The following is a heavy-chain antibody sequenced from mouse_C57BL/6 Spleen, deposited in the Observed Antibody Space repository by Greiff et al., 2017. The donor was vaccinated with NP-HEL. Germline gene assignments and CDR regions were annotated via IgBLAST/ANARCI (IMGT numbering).Heavy chain of an antibody. D-gene: IGHD1-1*01. J-gene: IGHJ4*01. CDR3: ARVGLLRPYAMDY. CDR1: GYTFTSYW. Sequence: QVQLQQPGTELVKPGASVKLSCKASGYTFTSYWMHWVKQRPGQGLEWIGNINPRNGGTNYNEKFKSKATLTVDKSSSTAYMQLSSLTSEDSSVYYSARVGLLRPYAMDYWGQGTSVTVSS. V-gene: IGHV1-53*01. CDR2: INPRNGGT.